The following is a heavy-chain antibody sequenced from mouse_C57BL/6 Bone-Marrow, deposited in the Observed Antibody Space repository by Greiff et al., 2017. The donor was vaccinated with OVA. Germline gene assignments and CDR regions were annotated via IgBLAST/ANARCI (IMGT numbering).Heavy chain of an antibody. CDR3: ARSRGYDYDVYYAMDY. J-gene: IGHJ4*01. V-gene: IGHV1-62-3*01. CDR2: IDPNRGGT. D-gene: IGHD2-4*01. Sequence: QVQLQQPGAELVKPGASVKLSCKASGYTFTSYWMHWVKQRPGRGLEWIGRIDPNRGGTKYNEKFKSKATLTVDKPSSTAYMQLSSLTSEDSAVYFCARSRGYDYDVYYAMDYWGQGTSVTVSS. CDR1: GYTFTSYW.